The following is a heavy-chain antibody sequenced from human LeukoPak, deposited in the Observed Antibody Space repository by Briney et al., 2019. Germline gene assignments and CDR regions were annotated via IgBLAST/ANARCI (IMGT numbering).Heavy chain of an antibody. Sequence: GGSLRLSCAASGFTFSSYGMHWVRQAPGKGLEWVAFIRYDGSNKYYADSVKGRFTISRDNSKNTLYLQMNSLRAEDTAVYYCAKDHRRYCSSTSCHYFDYWGQGTLVTVSS. CDR2: IRYDGSNK. V-gene: IGHV3-30*02. CDR1: GFTFSSYG. D-gene: IGHD2-2*01. CDR3: AKDHRRYCSSTSCHYFDY. J-gene: IGHJ4*02.